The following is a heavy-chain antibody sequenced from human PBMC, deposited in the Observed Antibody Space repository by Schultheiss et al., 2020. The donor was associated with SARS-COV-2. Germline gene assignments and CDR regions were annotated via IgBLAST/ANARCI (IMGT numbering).Heavy chain of an antibody. CDR1: GGSFSGYY. CDR2: IYYSGST. J-gene: IGHJ3*02. V-gene: IGHV4-59*08. D-gene: IGHD6-13*01. Sequence: SQTLSLTCAVYGGSFSGYYWSWIRQPPGKGLEWIGYIYYSGSTNYNPSLKSRDTISVDTSKNQFSLKLSSVTAADTAVYYCARLMAAASTDAFDIWGQGTMVTVSS. CDR3: ARLMAAASTDAFDI.